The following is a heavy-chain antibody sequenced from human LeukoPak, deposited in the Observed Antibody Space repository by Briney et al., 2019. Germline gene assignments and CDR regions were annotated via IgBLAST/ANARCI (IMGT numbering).Heavy chain of an antibody. CDR2: IYSGGST. V-gene: IGHV3-53*01. J-gene: IGHJ4*02. CDR1: GFTVSSNY. D-gene: IGHD4-17*01. Sequence: GGSLRLSCAASGFTVSSNYMSWVRQAPGKGLEWVSVIYSGGSTYYADSVKGRFTISRDNSKNTLYLQMNSLRDEDTAVYYCARDHDYGDHHFDYWGQGTLVTVSS. CDR3: ARDHDYGDHHFDY.